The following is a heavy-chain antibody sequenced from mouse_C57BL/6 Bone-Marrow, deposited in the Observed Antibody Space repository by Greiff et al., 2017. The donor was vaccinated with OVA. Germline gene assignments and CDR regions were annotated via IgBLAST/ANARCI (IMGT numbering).Heavy chain of an antibody. CDR3: ARWGVWQVSFYWYFDV. J-gene: IGHJ1*03. CDR1: GYTFTSYW. Sequence: QVQLQQPGAELVKPGASVKMSCKASGYTFTSYWITWVKQRPGQGLEWIGDIYPGSGSTNYNEKFKSKATLTVDTSSSTAYMQLSSLTSEDSAVYYCARWGVWQVSFYWYFDVWGTGTTVTVSS. V-gene: IGHV1-55*01. CDR2: IYPGSGST. D-gene: IGHD2-5*01.